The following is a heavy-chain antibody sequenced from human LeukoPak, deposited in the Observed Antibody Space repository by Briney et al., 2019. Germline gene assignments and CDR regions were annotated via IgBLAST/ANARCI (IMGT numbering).Heavy chain of an antibody. J-gene: IGHJ4*02. Sequence: PSETLSLTCAVSGDLISSGGHIWSWIRQPPGKGLEWIGHIFHSGSTYYNPSLKSRVTISVDTSKNQFSLHLNSVTAADTAVYYCAREGRTTVTTTSNWGQGTLVTVSS. CDR1: GDLISSGGHI. V-gene: IGHV4-30-2*01. CDR3: AREGRTTVTTTSN. D-gene: IGHD4-17*01. CDR2: IFHSGST.